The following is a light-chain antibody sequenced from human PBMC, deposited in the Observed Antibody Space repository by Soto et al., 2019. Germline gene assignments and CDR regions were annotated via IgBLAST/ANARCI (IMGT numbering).Light chain of an antibody. J-gene: IGLJ2*01. CDR2: EDN. Sequence: NFMLTQPHSVSESPGKTVTISCTRSSGSIASNYVQWYQQRPGSAPTTVIYEDNQRHSGVPDRFSGSIDSSSNSASLTISGLKTEDEADYYCQSYDSSNFVVFGGGTKVTVL. V-gene: IGLV6-57*04. CDR3: QSYDSSNFVV. CDR1: SGSIASNY.